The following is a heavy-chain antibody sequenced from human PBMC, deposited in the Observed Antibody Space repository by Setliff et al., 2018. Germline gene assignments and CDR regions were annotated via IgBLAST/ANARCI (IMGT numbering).Heavy chain of an antibody. CDR3: TRGGERYHTAN. CDR2: INHRGST. CDR1: GGTFSDYY. Sequence: PSETLSLTCAAYGGTFSDYYWTWIRQPPGKGLGWIGEINHRGSTNYNPSPKSRATMSIDKSKNQFSLNLRSVTAADTAVYYCTRGGERYHTANWGKGTTVTVSS. V-gene: IGHV4-34*01. D-gene: IGHD2-2*01. J-gene: IGHJ6*04.